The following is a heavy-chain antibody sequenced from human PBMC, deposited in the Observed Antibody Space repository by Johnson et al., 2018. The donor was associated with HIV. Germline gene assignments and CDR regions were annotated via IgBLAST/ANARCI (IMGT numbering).Heavy chain of an antibody. Sequence: VQLVESGGGLVQPGGSLRLSCAASGFTFSNNAMSWVRQAPGKGLEWVAGISGTGDNTYYADSVQGRFTISREHSKNTVSLQLNSLRVEDTAVYYCAKGISGYSDAFDIWGQGTMVTVSS. V-gene: IGHV3-23*04. CDR1: GFTFSNNA. CDR2: ISGTGDNT. J-gene: IGHJ3*02. D-gene: IGHD3-10*01. CDR3: AKGISGYSDAFDI.